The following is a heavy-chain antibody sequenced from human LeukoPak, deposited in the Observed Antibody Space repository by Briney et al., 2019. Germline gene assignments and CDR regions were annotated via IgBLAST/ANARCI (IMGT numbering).Heavy chain of an antibody. CDR1: GYSFTSYW. J-gene: IGHJ6*03. CDR3: ARHRHPPSGDYYYYYMDV. CDR2: IYPGDSDT. V-gene: IGHV5-51*01. D-gene: IGHD3-10*01. Sequence: GESPKTSCKCSGYSFTSYWIGRVRQMPGKGLEWMGIIYPGDSDTRYSPSFQGQVTISADMSISTAYLQWSSLKASDTAMYYCARHRHPPSGDYYYYYMDVWGKGTTVTISS.